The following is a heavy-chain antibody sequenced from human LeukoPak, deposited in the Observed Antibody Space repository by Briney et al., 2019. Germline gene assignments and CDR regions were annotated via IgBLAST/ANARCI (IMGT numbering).Heavy chain of an antibody. CDR3: ARDGTAMVITNGYFDY. Sequence: GGSLRLSCAASGFTFASYAMTWVRQAPGKGLEGVSAVSGSGGSTYSADSVKGGFTISRDNSKNTLYLQINSLRAEETAVYYCARDGTAMVITNGYFDYWGQGTLVTVSS. CDR2: VSGSGGST. J-gene: IGHJ4*02. V-gene: IGHV3-23*01. D-gene: IGHD5-18*01. CDR1: GFTFASYA.